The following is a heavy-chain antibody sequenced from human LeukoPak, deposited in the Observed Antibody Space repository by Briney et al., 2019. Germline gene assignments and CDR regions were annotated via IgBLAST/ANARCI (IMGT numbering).Heavy chain of an antibody. D-gene: IGHD3-22*01. J-gene: IGHJ4*02. CDR2: ISAYNGNT. CDR3: ARGGTYYYDSSGYYYRGPIDY. Sequence: ASVKVSCKASGYTFTSYGISWVRQAPGQGLEWMGWISAYNGNTNYAQKLQGRVTMTTDTSTSTAYMELRSLRSDDTAVYYRARGGTYYYDSSGYYYRGPIDYWGQGTLVTVSS. CDR1: GYTFTSYG. V-gene: IGHV1-18*01.